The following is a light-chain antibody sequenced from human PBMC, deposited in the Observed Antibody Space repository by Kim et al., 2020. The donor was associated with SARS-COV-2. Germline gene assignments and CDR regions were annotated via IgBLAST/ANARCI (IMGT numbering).Light chain of an antibody. CDR2: LTS. Sequence: SSVGDRVTITCRASQTISNYLNWYQQKPGKAPKLLIYLTSSLQSGVPSRFSGSGSGTDFTLTISSLQPEDFAIYYCQQSYITPLTFGGGTKVDIK. J-gene: IGKJ4*01. V-gene: IGKV1-39*01. CDR1: QTISNY. CDR3: QQSYITPLT.